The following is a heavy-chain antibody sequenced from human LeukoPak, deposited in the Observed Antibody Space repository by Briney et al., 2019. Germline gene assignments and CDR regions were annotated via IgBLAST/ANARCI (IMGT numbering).Heavy chain of an antibody. CDR2: IWYDGSNK. Sequence: GGSLRLSCAASGFTFSSYGMHWVRQAPGKGLEWVAVIWYDGSNKYYADSVKGRFTISRDNSKNTLCLQMNSLRAEDTAVYYCAREGGIAARPRGLDYWGQGTLVTVSS. V-gene: IGHV3-33*01. J-gene: IGHJ4*02. CDR1: GFTFSSYG. D-gene: IGHD6-6*01. CDR3: AREGGIAARPRGLDY.